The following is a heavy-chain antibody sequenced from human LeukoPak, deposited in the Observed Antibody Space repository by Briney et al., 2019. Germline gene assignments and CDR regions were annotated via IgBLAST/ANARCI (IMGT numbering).Heavy chain of an antibody. CDR2: IWYDGSNK. J-gene: IGHJ4*02. CDR1: GFTFSSYG. V-gene: IGHV3-33*01. Sequence: GGSLRLSCAASGFTFSSYGMHWVRQAPGKGLEWVAVIWYDGSNKYYADSVKGRFTISRDNSKNTLYLQMNSLRAEDTAVYYCARDHSSGYYFDYWGQGTLVTVSS. CDR3: ARDHSSGYYFDY. D-gene: IGHD3-22*01.